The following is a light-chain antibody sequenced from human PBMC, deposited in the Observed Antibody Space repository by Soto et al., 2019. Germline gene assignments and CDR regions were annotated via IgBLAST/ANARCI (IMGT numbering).Light chain of an antibody. CDR1: QSGSCKY. V-gene: IGKV3-20*01. Sequence: EIVLTQSPGTLSLSPGERATLSCRASQSGSCKYLAWYRQQPGQAPRLLIYVAYNRATGIADRFSGSGSGKDFTLTSRGLDPEESAVYYCQQCVSSPYTFGHGTKLESK. CDR3: QQCVSSPYT. J-gene: IGKJ2*01. CDR2: VAY.